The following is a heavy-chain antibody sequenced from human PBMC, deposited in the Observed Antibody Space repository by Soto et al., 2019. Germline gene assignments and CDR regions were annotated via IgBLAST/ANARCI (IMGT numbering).Heavy chain of an antibody. D-gene: IGHD2-8*02. CDR3: ERHEGWTGPDQ. Sequence: SETLSLTCAVSGASIGSGGWWSWVRQPPGKGLEWIAEIFHDGNTNYSPSLKSRVTISVDKSQNQFSLNVYSVTAADTAVYYCERHEGWTGPDQWGQGTMVTVSS. CDR2: IFHDGNT. V-gene: IGHV4-4*02. J-gene: IGHJ4*02. CDR1: GASIGSGGW.